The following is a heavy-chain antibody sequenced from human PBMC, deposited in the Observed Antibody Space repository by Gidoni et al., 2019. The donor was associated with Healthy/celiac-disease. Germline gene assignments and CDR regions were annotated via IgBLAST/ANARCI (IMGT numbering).Heavy chain of an antibody. CDR3: ARDPGGTLSPLYYFDY. CDR2: INPNSGGT. V-gene: IGHV1-2*02. CDR1: GYTFPGYY. Sequence: QVQLVQSGAEVKKPGASVQVSCKASGYTFPGYYMHWVRQAPGQGLEWMGWINPNSGGTNYAQKFQGRVTMTRDTSISTAYMELSRLRSDDTAVYYCARDPGGTLSPLYYFDYWGQGTLVTVSS. D-gene: IGHD2-15*01. J-gene: IGHJ4*02.